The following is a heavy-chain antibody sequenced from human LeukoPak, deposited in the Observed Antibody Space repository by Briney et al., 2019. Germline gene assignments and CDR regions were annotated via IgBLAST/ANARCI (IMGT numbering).Heavy chain of an antibody. CDR2: ISNSGSTI. V-gene: IGHV3-48*03. D-gene: IGHD3-10*01. CDR3: ARTLWFGESRGYFDY. CDR1: GFTFSSYE. J-gene: IGHJ4*02. Sequence: GGSLRLSCAAPGFTFSSYEMNWVRQAPGKGLEWVSYISNSGSTIYYADSVKGRFTISRDNAKNSLYLQMNSLRAEDTAVYYCARTLWFGESRGYFDYWGQGTLVTVSS.